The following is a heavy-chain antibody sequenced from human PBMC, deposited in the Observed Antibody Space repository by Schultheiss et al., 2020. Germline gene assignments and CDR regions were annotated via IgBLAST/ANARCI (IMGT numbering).Heavy chain of an antibody. J-gene: IGHJ5*02. CDR3: ARDLNDYSNFVGWFDP. Sequence: GGSLRLSCAASGFTFSNAWMSWVRQAPGKGLEWVANIKQDGSEKYYVDSVKGRFTISRDNAKNSLYLQMNSLRAEDTAVYYCARDLNDYSNFVGWFDPWGQGTLVTVSS. D-gene: IGHD4-11*01. V-gene: IGHV3-7*01. CDR1: GFTFSNAW. CDR2: IKQDGSEK.